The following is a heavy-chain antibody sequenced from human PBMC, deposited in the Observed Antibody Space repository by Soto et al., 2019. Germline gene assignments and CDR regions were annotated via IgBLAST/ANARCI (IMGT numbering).Heavy chain of an antibody. V-gene: IGHV1-3*05. CDR3: ARAVAVPADFDY. D-gene: IGHD6-19*01. CDR2: INAGNGNT. Sequence: QVQLVQSGAEEKKPGASVKVSCKASGYTFTGYAMHWVRQAPGQRLEWMGWINAGNGNTKYSQKFQGRVTITGDTSVSTAYMELSGLRSEDTAVYYCARAVAVPADFDYWGQGTLVTVSS. J-gene: IGHJ4*02. CDR1: GYTFTGYA.